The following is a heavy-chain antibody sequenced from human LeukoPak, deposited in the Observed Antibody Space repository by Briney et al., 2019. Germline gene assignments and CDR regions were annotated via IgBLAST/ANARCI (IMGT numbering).Heavy chain of an antibody. CDR1: GFTFSSYS. Sequence: GGSLRLSCAASGFTFSSYSMNWVRQAPGKGLEWVSYISSSSSTIYYADSVKGRFTISRDNAKNSLYLQMNSLRAEDTAVYYCARGVRQWLLTYYFDYWGQGTLVTVSS. D-gene: IGHD6-19*01. V-gene: IGHV3-48*04. CDR3: ARGVRQWLLTYYFDY. J-gene: IGHJ4*02. CDR2: ISSSSSTI.